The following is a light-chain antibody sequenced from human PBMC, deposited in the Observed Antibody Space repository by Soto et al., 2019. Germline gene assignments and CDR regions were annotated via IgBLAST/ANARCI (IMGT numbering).Light chain of an antibody. CDR3: QQYYSSVYS. CDR1: QNIYTW. V-gene: IGKV1-5*01. Sequence: DIQMTQSPSTLSASVGDTVSITCRASQNIYTWLAWYQQKVGKAPKLLIYDASTLASGVPLRISGSGSGTDFTLTISSLQPDDSASYFCQQYYSSVYSFGQGTNLEI. CDR2: DAS. J-gene: IGKJ2*03.